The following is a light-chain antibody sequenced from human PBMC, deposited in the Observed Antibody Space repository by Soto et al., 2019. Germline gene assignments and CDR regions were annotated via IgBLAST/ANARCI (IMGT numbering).Light chain of an antibody. CDR1: FSDVGGYDY. CDR3: TPDTSGSARV. V-gene: IGLV2-14*01. Sequence: PELNKPASGTGYPGQSIVISSTGTFSDVGGYDYVSWYQQHPDKAPKLMIYEVTKRPSGVSNRFSGSKSGNTASLTISVLQPEDEADYYCTPDTSGSARVFGSGTQVTGL. J-gene: IGLJ6*01. CDR2: EVT.